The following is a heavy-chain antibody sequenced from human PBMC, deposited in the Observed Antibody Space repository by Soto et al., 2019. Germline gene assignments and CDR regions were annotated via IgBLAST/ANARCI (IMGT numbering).Heavy chain of an antibody. J-gene: IGHJ6*03. V-gene: IGHV4-59*08. CDR1: GGSISSYY. Sequence: PSETLSLTCTVSGGSISSYYWSWIRQPPGKGLEWIGYIYYSGSTNYNPSLKSRVTISVDTSKNQFSLKLSSVTAADTAVYYCARMKMTTGAYYYYYYMDVWGKGTTVTVSS. CDR2: IYYSGST. CDR3: ARMKMTTGAYYYYYYMDV. D-gene: IGHD4-4*01.